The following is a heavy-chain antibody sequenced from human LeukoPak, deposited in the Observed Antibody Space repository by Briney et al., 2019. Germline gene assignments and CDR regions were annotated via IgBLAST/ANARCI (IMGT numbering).Heavy chain of an antibody. CDR1: GGSISSSSYY. CDR3: ARLRFCFSPGTSCYKGDAFDI. D-gene: IGHD2-2*01. V-gene: IGHV4-39*01. J-gene: IGHJ3*02. CDR2: IYYSGST. Sequence: PSETLSLTCTVSGGSISSSSYYWGWIRQPPGKGLEWIGSIYYSGSTYYNPSLKSRVTISVDTSKNQSSLKLSSVTAADTAVYYCARLRFCFSPGTSCYKGDAFDIWGQGTMVTVSS.